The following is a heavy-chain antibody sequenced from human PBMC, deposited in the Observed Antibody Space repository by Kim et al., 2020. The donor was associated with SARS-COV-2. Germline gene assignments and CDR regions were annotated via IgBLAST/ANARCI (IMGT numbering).Heavy chain of an antibody. CDR2: A. CDR3: ARDRLHGDSFDY. J-gene: IGHJ4*02. Sequence: AKYAQKFQGRVTVTADESTSTAYMELSSLRSEDTAVYYCARDRLHGDSFDYWGQGTLVTVSS. V-gene: IGHV1-69*01. D-gene: IGHD4-17*01.